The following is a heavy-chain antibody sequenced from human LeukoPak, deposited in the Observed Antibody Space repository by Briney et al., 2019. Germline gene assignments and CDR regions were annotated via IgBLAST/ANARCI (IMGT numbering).Heavy chain of an antibody. J-gene: IGHJ3*02. CDR3: AKDGGSDPDSFDI. D-gene: IGHD2-15*01. CDR2: ISSSSNYI. CDR1: GFSFSSYS. Sequence: GGSLRLSCAASGFSFSSYSMKWVRQAPGKGLEWVSSISSSSNYIYYADSVKGRFTISRDNAKNSLYLQMNSLRAEDTAVYYCAKDGGSDPDSFDIWGQGTMVTVSS. V-gene: IGHV3-21*01.